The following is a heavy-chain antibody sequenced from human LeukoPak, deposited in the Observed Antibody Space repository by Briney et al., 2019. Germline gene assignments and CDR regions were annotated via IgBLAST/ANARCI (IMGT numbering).Heavy chain of an antibody. Sequence: GGTLKLSCAASGFTFSGYGMSWVRQAPGKGLEWVSAISGSGGSTYYADSVKGRFTMSRDNSKNTLYLQMNSLRAEDTAVYYCAKGVGYCSGGSCQQFDYWGQGTLVTVSS. CDR1: GFTFSGYG. CDR3: AKGVGYCSGGSCQQFDY. D-gene: IGHD2-15*01. CDR2: ISGSGGST. J-gene: IGHJ4*02. V-gene: IGHV3-23*01.